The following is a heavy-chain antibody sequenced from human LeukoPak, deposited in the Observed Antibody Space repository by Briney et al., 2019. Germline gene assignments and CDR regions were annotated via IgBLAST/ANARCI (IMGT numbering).Heavy chain of an antibody. CDR1: GFTFSNAW. D-gene: IGHD3-22*01. J-gene: IGHJ4*02. Sequence: GGSLRLSCAASGFTFSNAWMSWVRQAPGKGLEWVGRIKSKTDGGTTDYAAPVKGRFTISRDDSKNTLYLQTTSLNTEDTAVYYCRSGYYKNDYWGQGTLVTVSS. CDR3: RSGYYKNDY. V-gene: IGHV3-15*01. CDR2: IKSKTDGGTT.